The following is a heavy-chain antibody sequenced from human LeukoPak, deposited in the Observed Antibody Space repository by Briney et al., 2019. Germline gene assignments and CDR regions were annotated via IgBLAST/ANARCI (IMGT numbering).Heavy chain of an antibody. J-gene: IGHJ4*02. CDR3: TQLLGGRSSAADY. D-gene: IGHD6-6*01. Sequence: GESLKISCKASGYSFISQWIAWVRQMPGKGLEWMGIIYPSDYDTRYSPSFQGQVTLSADKSTTTAYLQWSSLSASDTDMYYCTQLLGGRSSAADYWGKGTLVTVSS. V-gene: IGHV5-51*01. CDR2: IYPSDYDT. CDR1: GYSFISQW.